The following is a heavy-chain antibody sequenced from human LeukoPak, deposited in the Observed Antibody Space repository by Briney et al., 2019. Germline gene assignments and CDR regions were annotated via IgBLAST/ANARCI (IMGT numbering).Heavy chain of an antibody. CDR2: IYPGGSDT. D-gene: IGHD4-11*01. V-gene: IGHV5-51*01. Sequence: GESLKISCKGSGYSFTSYWTGWVRQMPGKGLEWMGIIYPGGSDTRYSPSFQGQVTISADKSISTAYLQWSSLKASDTAMYYCARSGSHDYSNYPGNFDYWGQGTLVTVSS. J-gene: IGHJ4*02. CDR3: ARSGSHDYSNYPGNFDY. CDR1: GYSFTSYW.